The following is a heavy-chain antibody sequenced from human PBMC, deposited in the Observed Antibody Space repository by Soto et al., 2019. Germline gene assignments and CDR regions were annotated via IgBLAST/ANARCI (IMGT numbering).Heavy chain of an antibody. CDR2: IYYSGST. CDR1: VCSISSYY. D-gene: IGHD4-4*01. Sequence: SETMSITFTVSVCSISSYYWSWIRPPTGKGLEWIGYIYYSGSTNYNPSLKSRVTISVDTSKNQFSLKLSSVTAADTAVYYCARGEVAITTVTTRCFDPWGQGTLVTVSS. V-gene: IGHV4-59*01. CDR3: ARGEVAITTVTTRCFDP. J-gene: IGHJ5*02.